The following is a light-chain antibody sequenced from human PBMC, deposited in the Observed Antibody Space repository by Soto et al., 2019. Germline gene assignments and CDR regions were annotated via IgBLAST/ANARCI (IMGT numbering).Light chain of an antibody. CDR2: KAS. CDR3: QQYNSNSEIS. J-gene: IGKJ3*01. V-gene: IGKV1-5*03. Sequence: DIQMTQSPSTLSASVGDRVTITCRASQSIGRWLAWYQQKPGKAPKLLIYKASTLESGVPSRFSGSGSGTDFTLTISSPQPDDVATYYCQQYNSNSEISFGPGTKVDIK. CDR1: QSIGRW.